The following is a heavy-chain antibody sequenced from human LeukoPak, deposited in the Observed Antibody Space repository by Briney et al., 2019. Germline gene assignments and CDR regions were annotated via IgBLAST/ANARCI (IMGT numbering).Heavy chain of an antibody. CDR1: GGSISSGGYY. V-gene: IGHV4-30-2*01. D-gene: IGHD1-26*01. CDR3: ARVVGATSRAHFDY. Sequence: SETLSLTCTVSGGSISSGGYYWSWIRQPPGKGLEWIGYIYHSGSTYYNPSLKSRVTISVDRSKNQFSLKLSSVTAADTAVYYCARVVGATSRAHFDYWGQGTLVTVSS. CDR2: IYHSGST. J-gene: IGHJ4*02.